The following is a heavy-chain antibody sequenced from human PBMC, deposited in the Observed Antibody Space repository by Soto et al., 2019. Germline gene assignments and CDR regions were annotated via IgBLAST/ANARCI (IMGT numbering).Heavy chain of an antibody. CDR3: ARGGRFAVAYTDY. Sequence: QVQLVQSGVEVKKPGASVKVSCKASGYTFTNYGITWVRQAPGQGLEWLGWISGYNGNTNYAQKFQGRVTMTTDTSSTTAYMDLRSLRYDDTAVYYCARGGRFAVAYTDYWGQGTLLTVSS. J-gene: IGHJ4*02. V-gene: IGHV1-18*01. D-gene: IGHD3-3*01. CDR2: ISGYNGNT. CDR1: GYTFTNYG.